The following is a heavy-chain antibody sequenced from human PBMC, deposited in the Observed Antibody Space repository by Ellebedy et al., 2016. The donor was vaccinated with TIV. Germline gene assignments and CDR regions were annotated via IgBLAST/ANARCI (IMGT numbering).Heavy chain of an antibody. CDR1: GFSFRSYW. V-gene: IGHV3-7*01. CDR3: ARRGSYGDYAVQINSWFDR. CDR2: IYQDGSDE. D-gene: IGHD4-17*01. J-gene: IGHJ5*02. Sequence: PGGSLRLSCAASGFSFRSYWMSWVRQAPGKGLEWVANIYQDGSDEYYVDSVKGRFTISRGNDNKALFLQMNSLRVEDTAVYYCARRGSYGDYAVQINSWFDRWGRGTLVTVSS.